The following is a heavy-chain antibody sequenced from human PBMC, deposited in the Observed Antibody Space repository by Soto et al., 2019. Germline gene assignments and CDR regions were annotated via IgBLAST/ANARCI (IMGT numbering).Heavy chain of an antibody. V-gene: IGHV1-46*01. J-gene: IGHJ3*02. Sequence: GASVKVSCKASGYTFTMYYLYWVQLASGQGLEWMGIINPSGGSTSSAQNFQGRVTMTRDTATSTVYMELTSLRSEDTAVYYCAKMGETDRGDAFDIWGQGTMVTVSS. CDR3: AKMGETDRGDAFDI. D-gene: IGHD3-16*01. CDR1: GYTFTMYY. CDR2: INPSGGST.